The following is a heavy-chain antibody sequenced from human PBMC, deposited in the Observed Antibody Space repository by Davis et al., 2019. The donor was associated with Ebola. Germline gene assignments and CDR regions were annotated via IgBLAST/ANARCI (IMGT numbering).Heavy chain of an antibody. D-gene: IGHD4-17*01. J-gene: IGHJ5*02. Sequence: SVKVSCKASGGIFSDYTVNWVRQAPGQGLEWMGGIIPMFGAPTYARKFQGRVTITADESTSTAYMELRSLRSEDTAVYYCARHGDYDPWFDPWGQGTLVIVSS. CDR1: GGIFSDYT. V-gene: IGHV1-69*13. CDR2: IIPMFGAP. CDR3: ARHGDYDPWFDP.